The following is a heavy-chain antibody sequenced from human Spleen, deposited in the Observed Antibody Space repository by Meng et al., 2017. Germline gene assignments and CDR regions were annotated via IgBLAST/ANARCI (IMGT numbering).Heavy chain of an antibody. V-gene: IGHV3-21*01. CDR3: AREEDDSTTYNFYGMDV. CDR2: ISGSSAYF. D-gene: IGHD2/OR15-2a*01. Sequence: GGSLRLSCAASGFTFSTYTINWVRQAPGKGLEWVSSISGSSAYFFYADSVKGRFTISRDNAKNSVYLQMNSLRAEDTAVYYCAREEDDSTTYNFYGMDVWGQGTTVTVSS. CDR1: GFTFSTYT. J-gene: IGHJ6*02.